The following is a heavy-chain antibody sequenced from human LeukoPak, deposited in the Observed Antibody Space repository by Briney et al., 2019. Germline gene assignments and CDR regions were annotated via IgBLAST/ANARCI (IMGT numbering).Heavy chain of an antibody. D-gene: IGHD6-6*01. V-gene: IGHV3-21*04. Sequence: GGSLRLSCAASGFTFSSYSMNWVRQAPGKGLEWVSSISSSSSYIYYADSVKGRFTISRDNAKNSLYLQMNSLRAEDTAVYYCARHFIAARWYYMDVWGKGTTVTVSS. J-gene: IGHJ6*03. CDR2: ISSSSSYI. CDR1: GFTFSSYS. CDR3: ARHFIAARWYYMDV.